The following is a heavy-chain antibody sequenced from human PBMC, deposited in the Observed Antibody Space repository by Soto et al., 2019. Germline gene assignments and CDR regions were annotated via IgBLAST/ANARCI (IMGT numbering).Heavy chain of an antibody. CDR2: SYYTRST. Sequence: SETLSLTCVVSGGSISTRDSYWGWVRQAPGKGLEFIGSSYYTRSTYYNPSPESRVTISVDTSKNQFSLKLTSVTAADTAVYYCARDKITGLFDYWGQGTLVTVSS. J-gene: IGHJ4*02. D-gene: IGHD2-8*02. CDR3: ARDKITGLFDY. V-gene: IGHV4-39*07. CDR1: GGSISTRDSY.